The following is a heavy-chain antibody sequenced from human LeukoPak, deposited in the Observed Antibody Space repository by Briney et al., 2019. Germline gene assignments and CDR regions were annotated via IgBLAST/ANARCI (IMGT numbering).Heavy chain of an antibody. Sequence: PSQTLSLTCTVSGGSIRSGSYYWSWIRQPPGKGLEWIGEINHSGSTNYNPSLKSRVTISVDTSKNQFSLKLSSVTAADTAVYYCARDATIKYSSSWYSRWDNWFDPWGQGTLVTVSS. CDR3: ARDATIKYSSSWYSRWDNWFDP. CDR1: GGSIRSGSYY. J-gene: IGHJ5*02. V-gene: IGHV4-39*07. CDR2: INHSGST. D-gene: IGHD6-13*01.